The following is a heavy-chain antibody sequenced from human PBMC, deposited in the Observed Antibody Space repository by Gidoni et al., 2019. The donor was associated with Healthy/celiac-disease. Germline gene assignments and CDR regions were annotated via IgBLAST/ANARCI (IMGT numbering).Heavy chain of an antibody. J-gene: IGHJ5*02. V-gene: IGHV4-34*01. CDR3: ARGPRLHGWFDP. CDR1: GGSFSGYY. Sequence: QVQLQQGGAGLLKPSETLSLTCAVYGGSFSGYYWSWIRQPPGKGLEWIGEINHSGSTNYNPSLKSRVTISVDTSKNQFSLKLSSVTAADTAVYYCARGPRLHGWFDPWGQGTLVTVSS. CDR2: INHSGST. D-gene: IGHD4-4*01.